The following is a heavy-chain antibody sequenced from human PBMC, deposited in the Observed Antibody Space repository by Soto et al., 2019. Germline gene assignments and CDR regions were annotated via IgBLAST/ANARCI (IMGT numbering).Heavy chain of an antibody. D-gene: IGHD2-2*01. CDR3: AREPDCSSTSCYSVWFDP. Sequence: ASVKVSCKASGYTFTSYDINWVRQATGQGLEWMGWMNPNSGNTGYAQKFQGRVTMTRNTSTSTAYMELSSLRSEDTAVYYCAREPDCSSTSCYSVWFDPWGQGTLVTVSS. V-gene: IGHV1-8*01. J-gene: IGHJ5*02. CDR1: GYTFTSYD. CDR2: MNPNSGNT.